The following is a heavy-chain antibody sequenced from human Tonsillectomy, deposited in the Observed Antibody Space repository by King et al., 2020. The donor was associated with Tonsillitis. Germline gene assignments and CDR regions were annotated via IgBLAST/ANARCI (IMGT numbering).Heavy chain of an antibody. Sequence: QLVQSGAEVKKPGASVKVSCKASGYTFSSYGFSWVRQAPGQGLEWMGWISAYNGITNYAPKFQGRVTMTTDRSTSTAYMELRSLTSDDTAVYFCARDRTSTLVRGVIRPLGYWGQGTLVTVSS. CDR3: ARDRTSTLVRGVIRPLGY. CDR1: GYTFSSYG. V-gene: IGHV1-18*01. J-gene: IGHJ4*02. D-gene: IGHD3-10*01. CDR2: ISAYNGIT.